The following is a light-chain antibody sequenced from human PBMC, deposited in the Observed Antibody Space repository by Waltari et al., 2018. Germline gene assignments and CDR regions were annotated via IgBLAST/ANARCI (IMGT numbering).Light chain of an antibody. CDR1: QVISRW. V-gene: IGKV1-5*01. CDR2: DAS. J-gene: IGKJ4*01. Sequence: DIQMTQSPSTLSASVGDRVTITCRASQVISRWLAWYQQKPGKPPKVLIYDASSLESGVPSRFSGSGSETEFTLVISNLQPDDVATYYCQQYSGYSGIFGGGTKVEIK. CDR3: QQYSGYSGI.